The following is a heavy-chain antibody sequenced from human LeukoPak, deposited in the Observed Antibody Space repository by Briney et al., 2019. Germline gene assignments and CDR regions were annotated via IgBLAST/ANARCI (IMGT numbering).Heavy chain of an antibody. Sequence: GGSLRLSCAASGFTFSTHAMHWVRQAPGEGLEWVAVISYDGSAKYYAQSVKGRFTISRDNSKNTVYVQMNSLRAEDTAVYYCARAWGESNGYYLFDPWGQGTLVTVSS. V-gene: IGHV3-30*04. CDR3: ARAWGESNGYYLFDP. CDR1: GFTFSTHA. D-gene: IGHD3-22*01. CDR2: ISYDGSAK. J-gene: IGHJ5*02.